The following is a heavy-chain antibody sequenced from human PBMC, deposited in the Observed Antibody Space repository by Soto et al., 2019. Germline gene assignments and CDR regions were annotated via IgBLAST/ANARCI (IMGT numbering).Heavy chain of an antibody. D-gene: IGHD3-22*01. CDR1: GGTFRSYS. J-gene: IGHJ6*02. Sequence: SVKVSCKASGGTFRSYSISWVRQAPGQGLEWMGGIIPIFDITNYAQKFQGRVTITADESTSTAYMELSNLGSDDTAVYYCARPDEGGYSSNHHYYYALDVWGQGTTVTVSS. CDR2: IIPIFDIT. CDR3: ARPDEGGYSSNHHYYYALDV. V-gene: IGHV1-69*13.